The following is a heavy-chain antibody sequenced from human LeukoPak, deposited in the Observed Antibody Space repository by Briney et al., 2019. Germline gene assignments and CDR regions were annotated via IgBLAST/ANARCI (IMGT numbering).Heavy chain of an antibody. V-gene: IGHV1-18*01. CDR1: GYTFTTYG. D-gene: IGHD1-1*01. Sequence: GASVTVSCKASGYTFTTYGFSWVRQAPGQGLEWMGWISAYNGNTNYAQRLQGRVTMTTDTSTSTVYMELRSLRSDDTAVYYCARDKNWKPDYWGQGTLVTVSS. CDR2: ISAYNGNT. CDR3: ARDKNWKPDY. J-gene: IGHJ4*02.